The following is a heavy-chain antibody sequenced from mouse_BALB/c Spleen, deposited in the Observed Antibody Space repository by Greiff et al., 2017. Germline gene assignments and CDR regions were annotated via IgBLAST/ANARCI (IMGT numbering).Heavy chain of an antibody. Sequence: VQLQQPGAELVRPGASVKLSCKASGYTFTSYWINWVKQRPGQGLEWIGNIYPSDSYTNYNQKFKDKATLTVDKSSSTAYMQLSSPTSEDSAVYYCTRGEEFGTRVVAPGFDYWGQGTTLTVSS. CDR1: GYTFTSYW. D-gene: IGHD1-1*01. J-gene: IGHJ2*01. V-gene: IGHV1-69*02. CDR2: IYPSDSYT. CDR3: TRGEEFGTRVVAPGFDY.